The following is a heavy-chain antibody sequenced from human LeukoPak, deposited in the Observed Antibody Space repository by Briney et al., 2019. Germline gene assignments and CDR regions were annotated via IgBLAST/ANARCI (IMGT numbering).Heavy chain of an antibody. D-gene: IGHD3-22*01. CDR1: GFTFSSYA. CDR3: ARANYYDSSGYYGGAFDI. V-gene: IGHV3-74*01. CDR2: IKSDGGLT. Sequence: GGSLRLSCAASGFTFSSYAMSWVRQAPGKGLVWVSRIKSDGGLTNYADSVKGRFTISRDNAKNSLYLQMNSLRAEDTAVYYCARANYYDSSGYYGGAFDIWGQGTMVTVSS. J-gene: IGHJ3*02.